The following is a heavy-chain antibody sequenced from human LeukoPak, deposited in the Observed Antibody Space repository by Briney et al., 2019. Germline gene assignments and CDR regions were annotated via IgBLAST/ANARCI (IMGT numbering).Heavy chain of an antibody. Sequence: GGSLRLSCVASGLTFSSYDMHWVRQATGKGLEWVSAIGVAANTFYSGSVKGRFTISRENAKNSLYLLMTSLRAEDTAVYYCARQNTPHGNFDYWGQGILVTVSS. CDR2: IGVAANT. V-gene: IGHV3-13*01. CDR1: GLTFSSYD. CDR3: ARQNTPHGNFDY. D-gene: IGHD1-26*01. J-gene: IGHJ4*02.